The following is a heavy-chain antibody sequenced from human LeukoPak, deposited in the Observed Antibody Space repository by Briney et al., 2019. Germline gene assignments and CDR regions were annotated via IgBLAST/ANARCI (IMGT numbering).Heavy chain of an antibody. V-gene: IGHV4-30-4*01. CDR1: GGSISSGGDYY. D-gene: IGHD2-2*01. Sequence: PSETLPPPCTVSGGSISSGGDYYWNWIRQPPGKGLEWIGYIYYSGSTYYNPSLKSRVTISVDTSKNQFSLKLSSVTAADTAVYYCARSRASREWFDPWGHGHLVTASS. J-gene: IGHJ5*02. CDR2: IYYSGST. CDR3: ARSRASREWFDP.